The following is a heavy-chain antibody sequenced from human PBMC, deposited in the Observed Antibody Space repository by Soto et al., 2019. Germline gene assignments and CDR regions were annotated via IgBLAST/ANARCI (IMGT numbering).Heavy chain of an antibody. D-gene: IGHD6-19*01. J-gene: IGHJ4*02. CDR2: IRTKPHSYAK. CDR1: GITVSDSD. V-gene: IGHV3-73*01. CDR3: TVPYSGGWYEGYF. Sequence: EVQLVESGGGLVQPGGSLKLSCAASGITVSDSDIDWVRQASGKGLEWVGRIRTKPHSYAKEYAVSVEDRVTFARDVSQSSAWLQTSSLKTDVTAIYYCTVPYSGGWYEGYFWCQGNLVSVSS.